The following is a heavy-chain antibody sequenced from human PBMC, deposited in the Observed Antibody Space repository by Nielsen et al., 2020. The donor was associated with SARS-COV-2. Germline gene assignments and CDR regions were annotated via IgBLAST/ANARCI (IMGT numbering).Heavy chain of an antibody. V-gene: IGHV1-18*01. CDR1: GHTFTNFG. Sequence: ASVKVSCKASGHTFTNFGISWVRQAPGQGLEWMGWISAYNGNTNYAQKFQGRVTMTTDTSTTTAYMELRSLRSDDTAVYYCARAKTFYDFWSGYPSGFDPWGQGTLVTVSS. J-gene: IGHJ5*02. CDR3: ARAKTFYDFWSGYPSGFDP. D-gene: IGHD3-3*01. CDR2: ISAYNGNT.